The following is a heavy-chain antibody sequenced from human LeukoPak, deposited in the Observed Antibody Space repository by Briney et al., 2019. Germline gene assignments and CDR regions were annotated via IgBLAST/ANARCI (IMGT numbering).Heavy chain of an antibody. Sequence: GGSLRLSCAASGFAFSSYEMNWVRQAPGKGLEWVSYTSSRGTTMYYADSVKGRFTISRDNAKNSLYLQMNSLRAEDTAVYYCARDLLAAAGPYYYYYMDVWGKGTTVTVSS. CDR1: GFAFSSYE. CDR3: ARDLLAAAGPYYYYYMDV. J-gene: IGHJ6*03. CDR2: TSSRGTTM. V-gene: IGHV3-48*03. D-gene: IGHD6-13*01.